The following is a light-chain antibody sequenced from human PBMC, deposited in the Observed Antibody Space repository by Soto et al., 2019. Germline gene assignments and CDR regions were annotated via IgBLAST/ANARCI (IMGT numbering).Light chain of an antibody. CDR3: QSYDTSPSGYV. V-gene: IGLV1-40*01. J-gene: IGLJ1*01. CDR1: SSNIGKGYD. Sequence: QSVLTQPPSVSGAPGQRVTISCTGSSSNIGKGYDVHWYQQLPGTAPKLLIYANKNRPAGVPDRFSASKSGTSASLAITGLQAEDEADYYCQSYDTSPSGYVFGTGTKVTVL. CDR2: ANK.